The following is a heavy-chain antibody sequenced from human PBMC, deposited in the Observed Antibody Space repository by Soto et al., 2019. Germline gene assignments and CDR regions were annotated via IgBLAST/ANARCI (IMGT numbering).Heavy chain of an antibody. J-gene: IGHJ4*02. CDR2: IIPIFGTA. V-gene: IGHV1-69*01. CDR1: GGTFSSYA. CDR3: AIHGGGYCSSTSCYLLDY. Sequence: QVQLVQSGAEVKKPGSSVKVSCKASGGTFSSYAISWVRQAPGQGLEWMGGIIPIFGTANYAQKFQGRVTIPADESTSTAYMELSSLRSEDTAVYYCAIHGGGYCSSTSCYLLDYWGQGTLVTVSS. D-gene: IGHD2-2*01.